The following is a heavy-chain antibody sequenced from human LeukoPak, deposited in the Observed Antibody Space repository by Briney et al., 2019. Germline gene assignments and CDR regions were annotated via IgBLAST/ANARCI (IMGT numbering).Heavy chain of an antibody. Sequence: SETLSLTCKVSGGSISSITYYWGWIRQPLGKGPEWIGSMYYSGTTSYNPSLKSRVTISLDTSRTQVSLNVSSVTAADTAVYFCATGTGMTPRPVDYWGQGTLVTVSS. V-gene: IGHV4-39*07. J-gene: IGHJ4*01. CDR2: MYYSGTT. CDR1: GGSISSITYY. D-gene: IGHD6-6*01. CDR3: ATGTGMTPRPVDY.